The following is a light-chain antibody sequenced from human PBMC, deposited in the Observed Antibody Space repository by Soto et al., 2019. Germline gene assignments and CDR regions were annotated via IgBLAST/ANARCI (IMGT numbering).Light chain of an antibody. CDR1: SSDVGSYNL. CDR2: EGS. J-gene: IGLJ1*01. CDR3: AAWDGSLNGYV. Sequence: QSALTQPASVSGSPGQSITISCTGTSSDVGSYNLVSWYQQHPGKAPKLMIYEGSKRPSGVSNRFSGSKSGTSASLAVSGLQSEDEADYYCAAWDGSLNGYVFGTGTKLTVL. V-gene: IGLV2-14*02.